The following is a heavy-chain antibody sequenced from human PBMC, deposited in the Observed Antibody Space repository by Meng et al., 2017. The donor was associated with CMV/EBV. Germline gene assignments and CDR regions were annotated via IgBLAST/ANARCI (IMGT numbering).Heavy chain of an antibody. CDR1: QFTLSNFY. CDR2: VNPDGSNT. Sequence: CAASQFTLSNFYTRWLRQAPGKGLVWVSRVNPDGSNTNSADSVKGRFTISRDNAKNTVYLQMNSLRAEDTAVYYCTCFTGGMGSPQWGQGTLVTVSS. V-gene: IGHV3-74*01. CDR3: TCFTGGMGSPQ. D-gene: IGHD3-16*01. J-gene: IGHJ4*02.